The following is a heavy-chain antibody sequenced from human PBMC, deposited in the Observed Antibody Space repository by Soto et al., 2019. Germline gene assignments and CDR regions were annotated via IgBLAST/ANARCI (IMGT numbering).Heavy chain of an antibody. CDR1: GGTFSSYA. J-gene: IGHJ4*02. D-gene: IGHD6-13*01. V-gene: IGHV1-69*13. CDR2: IIPIFGTA. Sequence: ASVKVSCKASGGTFSSYAISWVRQAPGQGLEWMGGIIPIFGTANYAQKFQGRVTITADESTSTAYMELSSLRSEDTAVYYCASNWAAAGPDYWGQGTLVTVSS. CDR3: ASNWAAAGPDY.